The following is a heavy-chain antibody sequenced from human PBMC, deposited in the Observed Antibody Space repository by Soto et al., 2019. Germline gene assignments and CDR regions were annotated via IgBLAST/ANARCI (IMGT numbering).Heavy chain of an antibody. D-gene: IGHD3-9*01. Sequence: GGSLRLSCAASGFTFSSYAMSWVRQAPGKGLEWVSYTGTRRKYTFYADSVRGRFTISRDDARNSVYLQLNSLRDEDTAVYYCVRDRDWAFDIWGQGTMVTVSS. J-gene: IGHJ3*02. CDR2: TGTRRKYT. CDR1: GFTFSSYA. V-gene: IGHV3-48*02. CDR3: VRDRDWAFDI.